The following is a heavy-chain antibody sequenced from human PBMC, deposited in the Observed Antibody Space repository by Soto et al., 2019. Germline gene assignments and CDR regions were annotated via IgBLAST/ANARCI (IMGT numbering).Heavy chain of an antibody. J-gene: IGHJ4*02. D-gene: IGHD6-13*01. V-gene: IGHV4-34*01. CDR3: ARHGSSSWYWVY. CDR2: INHSGST. CDR1: GGSFSGYY. Sequence: LSLTCAVYGGSFSGYYWSWIRQPPGKGLEWIGEINHSGSTNYNPSLKSRVTISVDTSRNQFSLKVSSVTAADTAVYYCARHGSSSWYWVYWGQGTLVTVSS.